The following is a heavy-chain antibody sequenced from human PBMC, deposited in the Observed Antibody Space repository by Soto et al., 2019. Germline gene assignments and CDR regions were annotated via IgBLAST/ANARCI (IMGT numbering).Heavy chain of an antibody. CDR3: ARRGHMYGWFDP. V-gene: IGHV2-5*02. D-gene: IGHD2-8*01. Sequence: QITLKESGPTLVKPTQTLTLTCTFSGFSLSTSGVGVGWIRQPPGKALEWFALIYWDDDKRYSPSLKSRLTITKDTAKNQVVLTMTNMDPVDTATYYCARRGHMYGWFDPWGQGTLVTVSS. CDR1: GFSLSTSGVG. J-gene: IGHJ5*02. CDR2: IYWDDDK.